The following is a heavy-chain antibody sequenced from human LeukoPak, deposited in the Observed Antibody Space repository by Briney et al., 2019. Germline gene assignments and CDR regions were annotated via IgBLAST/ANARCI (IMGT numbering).Heavy chain of an antibody. V-gene: IGHV3-23*01. CDR3: AKGITMIVVVRLYFQH. J-gene: IGHJ1*01. CDR2: ISGSGDST. CDR1: GFTFSSYA. Sequence: GGSLRLSCAASGFTFSSYAMSWVRQAPGKGLEWASAISGSGDSTFYADSVKGRFTISRDNSKNTLYLQVSSLRAEDTAVYYCAKGITMIVVVRLYFQHWGQGTLVTVSS. D-gene: IGHD3-22*01.